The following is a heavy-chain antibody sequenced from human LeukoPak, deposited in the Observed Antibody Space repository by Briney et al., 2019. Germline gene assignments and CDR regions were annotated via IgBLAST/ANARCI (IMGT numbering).Heavy chain of an antibody. V-gene: IGHV3-30*02. CDR2: IRYDGNNK. CDR1: GFTFSNYG. J-gene: IGHJ4*02. CDR3: AKDNPLDY. D-gene: IGHD1-14*01. Sequence: GGSLRLSCEASGFTFSNYGMLWVRQAPGKGLEWVAFIRYDGNNKLYADTVKGRFTISRDNSKNTLYLHINSLRAEDTAVYYCAKDNPLDYWGQGTLVIVSS.